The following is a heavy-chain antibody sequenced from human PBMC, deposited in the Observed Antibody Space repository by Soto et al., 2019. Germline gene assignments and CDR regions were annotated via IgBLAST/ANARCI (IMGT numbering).Heavy chain of an antibody. D-gene: IGHD2-2*01. J-gene: IGHJ3*02. Sequence: QVQLQQWGAGLLKPSETLSLTCAVYGGSFSGYYWSWIRQPPGKGLEWIGEINHSGSTNYNPSLKSRVTISVDTSKNQFSLKLSSVTSADTAVYYCASRRFVLVPAAIRGAFDIWGQGTMVTVSS. V-gene: IGHV4-34*01. CDR1: GGSFSGYY. CDR2: INHSGST. CDR3: ASRRFVLVPAAIRGAFDI.